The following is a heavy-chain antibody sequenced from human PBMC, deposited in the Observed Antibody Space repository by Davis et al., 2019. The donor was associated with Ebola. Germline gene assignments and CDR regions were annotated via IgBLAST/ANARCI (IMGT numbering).Heavy chain of an antibody. D-gene: IGHD1-1*01. Sequence: GESLKISCAASGLTFRNYWMNWLRQVPGKGLEWVATIKQDGSEKYYVESVKGRFTVSRDNAKNSMSLQMNTLRAEDTAIYYCARGTSLPGTDYWGQGTQVTVSS. CDR2: IKQDGSEK. V-gene: IGHV3-7*01. CDR1: GLTFRNYW. CDR3: ARGTSLPGTDY. J-gene: IGHJ4*02.